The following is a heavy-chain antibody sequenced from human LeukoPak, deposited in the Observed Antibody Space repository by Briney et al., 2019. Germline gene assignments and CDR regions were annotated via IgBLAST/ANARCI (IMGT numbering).Heavy chain of an antibody. CDR1: GFTFSDYS. CDR3: ARDDFWSGLLDY. D-gene: IGHD3-3*01. Sequence: GGSLRLSCAASGFTFSDYSMTWVRQAPGKGLEWLSYISGSGNTRYYTGSVKGRFTISRDNTKNSLSLQMNSLRAEDTAVYYCARDDFWSGLLDYWGQGTLVTVSS. V-gene: IGHV3-11*04. CDR2: ISGSGNTR. J-gene: IGHJ4*02.